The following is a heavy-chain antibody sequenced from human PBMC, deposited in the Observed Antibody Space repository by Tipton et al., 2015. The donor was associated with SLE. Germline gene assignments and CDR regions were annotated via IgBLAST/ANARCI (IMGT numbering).Heavy chain of an antibody. Sequence: TLSLTCAVYGGSFSGYYWSWIRQPPGKGLEWIGEINHSGSTNYNPSLKSRVTISVDTSKNQFSLKLSSMTAADTAVYYCARSRLEGTVNSAFDIWGQGTLVTVSS. V-gene: IGHV4-34*01. CDR1: GGSFSGYY. D-gene: IGHD1-7*01. CDR3: ARSRLEGTVNSAFDI. J-gene: IGHJ3*02. CDR2: INHSGST.